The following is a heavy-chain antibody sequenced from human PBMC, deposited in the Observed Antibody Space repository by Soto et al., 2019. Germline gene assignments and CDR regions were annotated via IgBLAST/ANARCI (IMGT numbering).Heavy chain of an antibody. Sequence: QVQLQESGPGLVKPSQTLSLTCTVYGGSISSGGYYGSWIRQHPGKGLEWIGYIYYSGSTYYNPSLKSRVTISVDTSKNQFSLKLSSVTAADTAVYYCARGRSSGGGSNWGQGTMVTVSS. CDR3: ARGRSSGGGSN. D-gene: IGHD3-10*01. V-gene: IGHV4-31*03. CDR2: IYYSGST. CDR1: GGSISSGGYY. J-gene: IGHJ4*02.